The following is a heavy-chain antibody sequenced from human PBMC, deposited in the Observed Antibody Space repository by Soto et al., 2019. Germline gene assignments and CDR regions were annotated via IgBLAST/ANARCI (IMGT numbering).Heavy chain of an antibody. V-gene: IGHV4-61*01. CDR2: IYYSGST. J-gene: IGHJ6*02. Sequence: QVQLQESGPGLVKPSETLSLTCTVSGGSVSSGSYYWSWIRQPPGKGLEWIGYIYYSGSTNYNPSLMSRVTLSVDTSKNQFSLKLSSVTAADTAVYYCARDWAESAAAGYYYYYVIDVWGQGTTVTVSS. CDR1: GGSVSSGSYY. CDR3: ARDWAESAAAGYYYYYVIDV. D-gene: IGHD6-13*01.